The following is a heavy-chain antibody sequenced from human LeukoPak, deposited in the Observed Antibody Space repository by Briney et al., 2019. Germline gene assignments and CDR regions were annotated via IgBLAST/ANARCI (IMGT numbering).Heavy chain of an antibody. CDR3: AKDRFYYGSGTSGYFDY. CDR1: GFTFSSYG. CDR2: IRYDGSNK. Sequence: GGSLRLSCAASGFTFSSYGMHWVRQAPGKGLEWVAFIRYDGSNKYYADSVKGRFTISRDNSKNTLYQQMRSLRAEDTAVYYCAKDRFYYGSGTSGYFDYWGPGTPVTVSS. V-gene: IGHV3-30*02. D-gene: IGHD3-10*01. J-gene: IGHJ4*02.